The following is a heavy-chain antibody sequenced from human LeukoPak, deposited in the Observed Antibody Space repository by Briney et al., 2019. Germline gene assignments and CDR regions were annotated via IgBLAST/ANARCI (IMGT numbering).Heavy chain of an antibody. CDR3: ARGRGVRGVFDY. Sequence: PSETLSLTCTVSGDSISTYYWNWIRQPPGKGLEWIGYVYYSGSTNYNPSLKSRVTISVDTSKNQFSLKLSSVTAADTAVYYCARGRGVRGVFDYWGQGTLVTVSS. V-gene: IGHV4-59*12. J-gene: IGHJ4*02. CDR2: VYYSGST. D-gene: IGHD3-10*01. CDR1: GDSISTYY.